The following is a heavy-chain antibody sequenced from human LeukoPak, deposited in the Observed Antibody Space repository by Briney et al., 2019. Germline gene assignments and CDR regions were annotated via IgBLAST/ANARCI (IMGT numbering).Heavy chain of an antibody. CDR2: INHSGST. V-gene: IGHV4-34*01. D-gene: IGHD3-10*01. Sequence: SETLSLTCAVYGGSFSGYYWSWIRQPPGKGLEWIGEINHSGSTNYNPSLESRVTISVDTSKNQFYLKLSSVTAADTAVYYCARARSWSSYYYGMDVWGQGTTVTVSS. CDR1: GGSFSGYY. CDR3: ARARSWSSYYYGMDV. J-gene: IGHJ6*02.